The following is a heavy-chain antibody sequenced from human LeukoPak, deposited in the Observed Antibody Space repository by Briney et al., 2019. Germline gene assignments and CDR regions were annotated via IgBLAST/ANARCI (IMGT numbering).Heavy chain of an antibody. V-gene: IGHV4-4*07. CDR2: IYTSGST. J-gene: IGHJ4*02. CDR3: AREDTSGPSGYFDY. D-gene: IGHD2-8*02. Sequence: SETLSLTCTVSGASISSYYWSWIRQPAGKGLEWIGRIYTSGSTNYNPSLKSRVTISVDKSKNQFSLKLSSVTAADTAVYYCAREDTSGPSGYFDYWGQGTLVTVSS. CDR1: GASISSYY.